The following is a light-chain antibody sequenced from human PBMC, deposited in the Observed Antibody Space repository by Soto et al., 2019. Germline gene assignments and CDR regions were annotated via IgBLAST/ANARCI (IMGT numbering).Light chain of an antibody. CDR2: AAS. Sequence: DIQMTQSPSSLSASVGDRVTITWRASQSSSSYLNWYQQKPGKAPKLLIYAASSLQSGVPSRFSGSVSATDFTLTISSLQPEDFETYYFQHFYSTPQTFGQGTKVELK. CDR3: QHFYSTPQT. CDR1: QSSSSY. V-gene: IGKV1-39*01. J-gene: IGKJ1*01.